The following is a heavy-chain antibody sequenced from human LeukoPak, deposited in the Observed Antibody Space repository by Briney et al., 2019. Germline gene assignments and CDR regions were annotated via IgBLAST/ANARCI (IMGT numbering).Heavy chain of an antibody. CDR1: GFAFSSYG. D-gene: IGHD3-16*02. CDR3: ARDYRSTSGVGAFDI. V-gene: IGHV3-30*03. J-gene: IGHJ3*02. CDR2: ISYDGNIK. Sequence: GGSLRLSCAASGFAFSSYGMHWVRQAPGKGLEWVALISYDGNIKYYADSVKGRFTISRDNSNNMLYLQVNSLRSEDTAVYYCARDYRSTSGVGAFDIWGQGTMVTVSS.